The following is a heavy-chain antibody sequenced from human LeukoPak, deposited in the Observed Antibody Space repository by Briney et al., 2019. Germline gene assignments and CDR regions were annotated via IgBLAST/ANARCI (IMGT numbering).Heavy chain of an antibody. J-gene: IGHJ5*02. Sequence: PSETLSLTCAVYGGSFSGYYWSWIRQPPGKGLEWIGSIYHSGSTYYNPSLKSRVTTSVDTSKNQFSLKLSSVTAADTAVYYCARVRTTVRWFDPWGQGTLVTVSS. V-gene: IGHV4-34*01. CDR3: ARVRTTVRWFDP. CDR1: GGSFSGYY. D-gene: IGHD4-17*01. CDR2: IYHSGST.